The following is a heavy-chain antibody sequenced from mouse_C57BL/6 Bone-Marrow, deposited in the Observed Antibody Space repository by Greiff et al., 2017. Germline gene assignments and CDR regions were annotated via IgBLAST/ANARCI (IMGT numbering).Heavy chain of an antibody. CDR1: GYTFTDYE. J-gene: IGHJ3*01. CDR3: TREGQAGFAY. D-gene: IGHD3-3*01. CDR2: IVPETGGN. V-gene: IGHV1-15*01. Sequence: VKLMESGAELVRPGASVTLSCKASGYTFTDYEMHWVKQTPVHGLEWIGDIVPETGGNAYNQKFKGKAILTADKSSSTAYMELRSRTSEDSAVYYCTREGQAGFAYWGQGTLVTVSA.